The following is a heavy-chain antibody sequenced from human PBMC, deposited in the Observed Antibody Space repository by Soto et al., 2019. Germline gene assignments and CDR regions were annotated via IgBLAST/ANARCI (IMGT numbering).Heavy chain of an antibody. CDR3: ARGLDGSYYYGMDV. J-gene: IGHJ6*02. CDR1: GYTFTGYY. V-gene: IGHV1-2*04. CDR2: INPNSGGT. Sequence: ASVKVSYKASGYTFTGYYMHWVRQAPGQGLEWMGWINPNSGGTNYAQKFQGWVTMTRDTSISTAYMELSRLRSDDTAVYYCARGLDGSYYYGMDVWGQGTTVTVSS. D-gene: IGHD2-15*01.